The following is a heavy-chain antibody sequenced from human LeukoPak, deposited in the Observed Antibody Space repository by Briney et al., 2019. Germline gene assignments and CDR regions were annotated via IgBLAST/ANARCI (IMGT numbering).Heavy chain of an antibody. Sequence: GGSLRLSCAASGFTFSSYAMSWVRQAPGKGLEWVSAISGSGGSTYYADSVKGRFTISRDNSKNTLYLQMNSLRAEDTAVYHCAKDHPRGYSYGPLSYWGQGTLVTVSS. CDR2: ISGSGGST. D-gene: IGHD5-18*01. V-gene: IGHV3-23*01. CDR3: AKDHPRGYSYGPLSY. CDR1: GFTFSSYA. J-gene: IGHJ4*02.